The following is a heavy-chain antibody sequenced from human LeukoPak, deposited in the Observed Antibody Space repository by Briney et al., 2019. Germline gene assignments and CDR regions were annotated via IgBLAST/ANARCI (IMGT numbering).Heavy chain of an antibody. CDR1: GGAISSHY. Sequence: SETVSLTCTVSGGAISSHYWRWIRQPAGKGLEWIGHVYTFGITNYNPSLKSRVTMSLDTSKNQFSLNLSSVTAADTAVYYCARDKYYGSGSYGKYNWIDPWGQGTLVTVSS. CDR3: ARDKYYGSGSYGKYNWIDP. CDR2: VYTFGIT. V-gene: IGHV4-4*07. D-gene: IGHD3-10*01. J-gene: IGHJ5*02.